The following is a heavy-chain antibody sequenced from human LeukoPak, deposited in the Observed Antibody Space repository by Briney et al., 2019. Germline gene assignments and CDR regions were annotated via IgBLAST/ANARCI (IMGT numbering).Heavy chain of an antibody. CDR2: MNPNSGNT. CDR3: ARTSHYVDIAATIPYGIYYFDY. J-gene: IGHJ4*02. Sequence: GASVKVSCKASGYTFTSYDINWVRQATGQGLEWMGWMNPNSGNTGYAQKLQGRVTMTTDTSTSTAYMELRSLRSDDTAGYYCARTSHYVDIAATIPYGIYYFDYWGQGPLVTVSS. V-gene: IGHV1-8*02. D-gene: IGHD5-12*01. CDR1: GYTFTSYD.